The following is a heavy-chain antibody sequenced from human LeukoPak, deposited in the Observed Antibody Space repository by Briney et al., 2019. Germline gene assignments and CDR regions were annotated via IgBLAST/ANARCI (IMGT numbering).Heavy chain of an antibody. Sequence: GGSLRLSCAASGFTFDGYAMHWVRQAPGKGLEWVSLISWDGGSTYYADSVKGRFTISRDNSKNSLYLQMNSLRAEDTALYYCAKGALWFGEAVDYWGQGTLVTVSS. CDR2: ISWDGGST. CDR3: AKGALWFGEAVDY. D-gene: IGHD3-10*01. CDR1: GFTFDGYA. V-gene: IGHV3-43D*04. J-gene: IGHJ4*02.